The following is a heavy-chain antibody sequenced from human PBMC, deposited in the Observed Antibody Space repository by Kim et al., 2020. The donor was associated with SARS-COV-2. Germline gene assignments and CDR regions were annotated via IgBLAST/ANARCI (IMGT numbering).Heavy chain of an antibody. J-gene: IGHJ4*02. Sequence: TNYAQKFQERVTITRDMSTSTAYMELSSLRSEDTAVYYCAAVIAVAGFDYWGQGTLVTVSS. D-gene: IGHD6-19*01. CDR2: T. CDR3: AAVIAVAGFDY. V-gene: IGHV1-58*01.